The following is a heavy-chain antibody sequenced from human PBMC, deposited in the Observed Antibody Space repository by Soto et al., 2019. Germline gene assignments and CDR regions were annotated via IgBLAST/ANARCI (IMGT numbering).Heavy chain of an antibody. CDR1: GYTFTSSG. CDR3: VRDRLHAYEF. CDR2: ISTNSGNT. Sequence: QVPLVQSGAEVKKPGASVKVSCKTSGYTFTSSGISWVRQAPGQGLEWMGWISTNSGNTNYAQKLQGRVTLTTDTSASTVYLELRSLTADDTAVYYCVRDRLHAYEFWAQGTMVTVSS. V-gene: IGHV1-18*01. J-gene: IGHJ3*01.